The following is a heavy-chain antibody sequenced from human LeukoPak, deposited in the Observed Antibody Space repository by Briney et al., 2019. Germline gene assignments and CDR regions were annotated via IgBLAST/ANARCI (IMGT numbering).Heavy chain of an antibody. D-gene: IGHD6-25*01. CDR2: IYYSGST. V-gene: IGHV4-59*05. CDR3: AKSGGYGLIDY. Sequence: GSLRLSCAASGFTFNSYGMHWVRQAPGKGLEWIGSIYYSGSTYYNPSLKSRVTISVDTSKNQFSLKLSSVTAADTAVYYCAKSGGYGLIDYWGQGTLVTVSS. J-gene: IGHJ4*01. CDR1: GFTFNSYG.